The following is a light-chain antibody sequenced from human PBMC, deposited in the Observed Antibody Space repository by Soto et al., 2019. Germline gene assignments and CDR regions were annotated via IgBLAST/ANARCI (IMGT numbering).Light chain of an antibody. CDR2: EVT. CDR3: SSYTSSSTLYV. J-gene: IGLJ1*01. V-gene: IGLV2-14*01. CDR1: SSDVGGYNY. Sequence: QSVLTQPASVSGSPGQSITISCTGTSSDVGGYNYVCWYKQHPGKAPQLMIYEVTNRPSGVSDRFSGSKSGNTASRTISGLQAEDEADYYCSSYTSSSTLYVFGTGTKVTVL.